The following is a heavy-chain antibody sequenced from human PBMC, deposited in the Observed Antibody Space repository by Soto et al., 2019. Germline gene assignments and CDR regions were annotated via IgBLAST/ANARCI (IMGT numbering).Heavy chain of an antibody. Sequence: GGSLRLSCAASGFTFRSYDMHWVRQAPGKGLEWVAVISFDESNQHYADSVKGRFTISRDDSKNKVFLQMNSLRADDTAVYYCAKPIVAAGYYGMDVWGQGTTVTVSS. V-gene: IGHV3-30*18. J-gene: IGHJ6*02. CDR3: AKPIVAAGYYGMDV. CDR1: GFTFRSYD. CDR2: ISFDESNQ. D-gene: IGHD6-13*01.